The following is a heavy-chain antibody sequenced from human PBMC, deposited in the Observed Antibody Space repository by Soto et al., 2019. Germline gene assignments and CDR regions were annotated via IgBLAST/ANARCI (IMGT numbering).Heavy chain of an antibody. V-gene: IGHV1-69*06. CDR1: GGTLSDHG. J-gene: IGHJ3*02. D-gene: IGHD3-10*01. CDR3: ARVVYGSGNYYAGPSAFDI. CDR2: TIPVFNTA. Sequence: QVQLEQSGAEVKKPGSSRKVSCKASGGTLSDHGVAWLRQAPGQGLEWMGGTIPVFNTAKYAQKFQGRVTVTADKFTVIAYMELSSLRAEAISFYLCARVVYGSGNYYAGPSAFDIWGQWTMVIVSS.